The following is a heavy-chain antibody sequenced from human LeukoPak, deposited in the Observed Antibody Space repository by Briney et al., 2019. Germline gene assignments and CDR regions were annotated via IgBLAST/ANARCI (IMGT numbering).Heavy chain of an antibody. CDR3: AKDHYGAGSFDY. D-gene: IGHD3-10*01. V-gene: IGHV3-7*03. CDR2: IKQDGSEK. Sequence: GSLRLSWAASGFTFSSYWMSWVRQAPGKGLEWVANIKQDGSEKYYVDSVKGRFTISRDNAKNSLYLQMNSLRAEDTALYYCAKDHYGAGSFDYWGQGTLVTVSS. J-gene: IGHJ4*02. CDR1: GFTFSSYW.